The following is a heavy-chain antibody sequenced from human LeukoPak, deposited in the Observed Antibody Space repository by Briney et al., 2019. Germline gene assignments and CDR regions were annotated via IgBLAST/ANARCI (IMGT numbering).Heavy chain of an antibody. CDR2: IKDDGSEI. Sequence: GGSLRLSCEASGFTFSDCWMSWIRQTPGKGLEWVANIKDDGSEIYYVDSVKGRFTISSDNAKNSLYLQMNSLRAEDTAVYYCVRRGNRWGDYWGQGTLVTVSS. CDR3: VRRGNRWGDY. J-gene: IGHJ4*02. D-gene: IGHD3-16*01. V-gene: IGHV3-7*01. CDR1: GFTFSDCW.